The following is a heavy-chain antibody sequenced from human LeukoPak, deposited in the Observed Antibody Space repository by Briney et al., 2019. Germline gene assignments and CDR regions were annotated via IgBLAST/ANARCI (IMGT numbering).Heavy chain of an antibody. Sequence: SETLSLTCTVSGGSISSSSYYWGWIRQPPGKGLEWIGSIYYSGSTYYNPSLKSRVTISVDTSKNQFSLKLSPVTAADTAVYYCARAWIQLWGGKYYFDYWGQGTLVTVSS. D-gene: IGHD5-18*01. CDR3: ARAWIQLWGGKYYFDY. V-gene: IGHV4-39*01. J-gene: IGHJ4*02. CDR1: GGSISSSSYY. CDR2: IYYSGST.